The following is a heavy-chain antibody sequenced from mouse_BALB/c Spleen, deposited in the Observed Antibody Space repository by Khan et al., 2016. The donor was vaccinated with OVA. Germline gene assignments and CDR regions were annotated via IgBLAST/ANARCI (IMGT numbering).Heavy chain of an antibody. V-gene: IGHV2-6-1*01. CDR1: GFSLTNYG. J-gene: IGHJ4*01. Sequence: QVQLKESGPGLVAPSQSLSITCTISGFSLTNYGVHWVRQPPGKGLEWLVVIWSVGSTTYNSALKSRLTITKDNSKSQVFLEMNSLQTDDTAMYFCARQPYYHYNIMDYWGQGTSVTVSS. CDR3: ARQPYYHYNIMDY. D-gene: IGHD2-10*01. CDR2: IWSVGST.